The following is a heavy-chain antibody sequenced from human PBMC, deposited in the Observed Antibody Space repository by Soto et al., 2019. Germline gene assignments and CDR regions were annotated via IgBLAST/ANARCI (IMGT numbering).Heavy chain of an antibody. Sequence: SETLSLTCTVSGGSISIYYWSWIRHPPGKGLEWIGYIYYSGSTNYNPSLKSRVTISVDTSKNQFSLKLSSVTAADTAVYYCARDLVPAPEGYYGMDVWGQGTTVTVSS. CDR3: ARDLVPAPEGYYGMDV. CDR1: GGSISIYY. D-gene: IGHD2-21*01. CDR2: IYYSGST. J-gene: IGHJ6*02. V-gene: IGHV4-59*01.